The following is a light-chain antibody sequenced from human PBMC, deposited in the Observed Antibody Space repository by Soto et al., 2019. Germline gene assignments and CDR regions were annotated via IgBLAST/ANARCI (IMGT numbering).Light chain of an antibody. CDR1: QSVSSIY. J-gene: IGKJ5*01. Sequence: EILLTQSPGNLSLPPGERATPSCRASQSVSSIYLAWYQQKPGQAPRLLIYGASSRATGIPDRFSGSGSGTDFTLTISRLEPEDFAVYYCQQHGSSPITFGQGTRLEIK. V-gene: IGKV3-20*01. CDR2: GAS. CDR3: QQHGSSPIT.